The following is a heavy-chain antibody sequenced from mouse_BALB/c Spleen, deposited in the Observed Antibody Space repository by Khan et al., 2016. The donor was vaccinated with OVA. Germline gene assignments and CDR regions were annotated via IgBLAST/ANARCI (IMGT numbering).Heavy chain of an antibody. CDR3: ANHGSSSAWFTY. D-gene: IGHD1-1*01. CDR1: GYTFTSYW. V-gene: IGHV1-7*01. CDR2: INPSTDYT. Sequence: VQLQESGAELAKPGASVKMSCKASGYTFTSYWMHWVKQRPGQGLEWIGYINPSTDYTEYNQKFKDKATLTADKSSSTAYMQLSSLTSEDSAVYYWANHGSSSAWFTYWGQGTLGTGS. J-gene: IGHJ3*01.